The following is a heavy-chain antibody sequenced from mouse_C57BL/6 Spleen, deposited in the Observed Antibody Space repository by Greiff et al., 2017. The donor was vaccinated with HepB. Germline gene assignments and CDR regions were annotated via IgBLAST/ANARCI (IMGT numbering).Heavy chain of an antibody. CDR1: GYAFSSSW. Sequence: QVQLQQSGPELVKPGASVKISCKASGYAFSSSWMNWVKQRPGKGLEWIGRIYPGDGDTNYNGKFKGKATLTADKSSSTAYMQLSSLTSEDSAVYFCARSRYGSIPHWYFDVWGTGTTVTVSS. CDR3: ARSRYGSIPHWYFDV. V-gene: IGHV1-82*01. J-gene: IGHJ1*03. D-gene: IGHD1-1*01. CDR2: IYPGDGDT.